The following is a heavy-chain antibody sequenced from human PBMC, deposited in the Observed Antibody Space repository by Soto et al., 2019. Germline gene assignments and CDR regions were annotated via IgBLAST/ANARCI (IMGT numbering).Heavy chain of an antibody. Sequence: QVTLKESGPALVKPTETLTLTCTVSGFSLSNARMGVSWIRQPPGKALEWLAHIFSNDEKSYSTSLKSRLTXSXDSXKSQVVLTMTNMDPVDTATYYCARTYSSSWSYFDYWGQGALVTVSS. J-gene: IGHJ4*02. CDR3: ARTYSSSWSYFDY. CDR1: GFSLSNARMG. D-gene: IGHD6-13*01. V-gene: IGHV2-26*01. CDR2: IFSNDEK.